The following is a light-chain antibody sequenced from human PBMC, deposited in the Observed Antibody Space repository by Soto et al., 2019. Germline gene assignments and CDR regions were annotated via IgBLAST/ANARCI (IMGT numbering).Light chain of an antibody. Sequence: QSALTQPASVSGSPGQSITIPCTGTSSDVGSYNLVSWYQQHPGKAPKLMIYEGTKRPSGVSNRFSVSKSGNTASLTISGLQAEDEADYYCCSYAGSSTYVFGTGIKVTVL. J-gene: IGLJ1*01. CDR3: CSYAGSSTYV. CDR1: SSDVGSYNL. CDR2: EGT. V-gene: IGLV2-23*01.